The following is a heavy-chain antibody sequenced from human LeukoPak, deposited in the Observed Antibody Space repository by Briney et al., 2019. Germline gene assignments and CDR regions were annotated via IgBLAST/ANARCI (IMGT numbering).Heavy chain of an antibody. D-gene: IGHD6-13*01. V-gene: IGHV4-31*03. CDR2: IYYSGST. J-gene: IGHJ1*01. CDR3: ARYSSSWYLDAEYFQH. CDR1: GGSISSGGYY. Sequence: MPSQTLSLTCTVSGGSISSGGYYWSWIRQHPGKGLEWIGYIYYSGSTYYNPSLKSRVTISVDTSKNQFSLKLSSVTAADTAVYYCARYSSSWYLDAEYFQHWGQGTLVTVPS.